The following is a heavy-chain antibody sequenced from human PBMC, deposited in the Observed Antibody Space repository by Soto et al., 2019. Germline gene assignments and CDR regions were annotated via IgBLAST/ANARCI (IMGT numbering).Heavy chain of an antibody. CDR2: TRGSGDDT. J-gene: IGHJ4*02. D-gene: IGHD3-22*01. V-gene: IGHV3-23*01. Sequence: GGSLRLSCVASGFTFSNYAMAWVRQAPGKGLEWVSATRGSGDDTYYADSVKGRFTISRDNSKNTLYLQMNSLRAEDTAVYYCAKDLYDSRGYYNFDYWGQGTLVTVSS. CDR1: GFTFSNYA. CDR3: AKDLYDSRGYYNFDY.